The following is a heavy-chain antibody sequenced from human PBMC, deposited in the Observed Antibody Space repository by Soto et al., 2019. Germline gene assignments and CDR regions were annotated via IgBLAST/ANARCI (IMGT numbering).Heavy chain of an antibody. J-gene: IGHJ5*02. CDR3: AKDPLWNDSDWYPPPGFDP. V-gene: IGHV3-23*01. Sequence: EVQLLESGGGFVQPGGSLTLSCAASGFTFSNYAMSWVRQAPGKGLEWVSAITAYGDTTHYADSVEGRFTISRDSPKNTLYLQMDSLRAEDTAVYYCAKDPLWNDSDWYPPPGFDPWGEGNLVTVSS. D-gene: IGHD6-19*01. CDR1: GFTFSNYA. CDR2: ITAYGDTT.